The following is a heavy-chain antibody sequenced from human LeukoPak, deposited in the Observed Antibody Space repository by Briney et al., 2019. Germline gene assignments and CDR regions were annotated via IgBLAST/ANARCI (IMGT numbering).Heavy chain of an antibody. D-gene: IGHD6-6*01. CDR2: IYTSGST. J-gene: IGHJ4*02. CDR1: GGSISSGSYY. V-gene: IGHV4-61*02. Sequence: SQTLSLTCTVSGGSISSGSYYWSWIRQPAGKGLEWIGRIYTSGSTNYNPSLKSRVTISVDTSKNQFSLKLSSVTAADTAVYYCAGSRAYSSCPFDYWGQGTLVTVSS. CDR3: AGSRAYSSCPFDY.